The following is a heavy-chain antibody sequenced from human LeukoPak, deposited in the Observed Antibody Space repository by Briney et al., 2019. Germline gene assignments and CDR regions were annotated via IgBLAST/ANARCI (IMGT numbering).Heavy chain of an antibody. CDR2: INPNSGGT. Sequence: ASVKVSCKASGYTFTSYGISWVRQAPGQGLEWMGWINPNSGGTNYAQKFQGRVTMTRDTSISTAYMELSRLRSDDTAVYYCARTPPAAGTAYYYYYMDVWGKGTTVTISS. CDR1: GYTFTSYG. D-gene: IGHD6-13*01. J-gene: IGHJ6*03. V-gene: IGHV1-2*02. CDR3: ARTPPAAGTAYYYYYMDV.